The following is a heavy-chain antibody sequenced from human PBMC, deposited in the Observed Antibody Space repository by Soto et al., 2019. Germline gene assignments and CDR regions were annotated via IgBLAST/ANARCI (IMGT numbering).Heavy chain of an antibody. CDR1: GFTFSNYA. CDR3: AKGNGTRGVYANAWYQGFFVY. J-gene: IGHJ4*02. Sequence: QVQLVDSGGGVVQPGWSLRLSCAASGFTFSNYAMHWVRQAPGTGLEWVAVMSYDGNKKYYAESVKGRFTISRDNSKNTLYLQMNRLRTEDTAVYYCAKGNGTRGVYANAWYQGFFVYWGQGTLVTVSS. CDR2: MSYDGNKK. D-gene: IGHD2-8*01. V-gene: IGHV3-30*18.